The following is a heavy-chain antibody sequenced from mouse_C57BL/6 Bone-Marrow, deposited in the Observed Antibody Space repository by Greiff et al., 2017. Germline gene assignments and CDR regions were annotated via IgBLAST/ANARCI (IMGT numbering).Heavy chain of an antibody. CDR3: AIESETAQAPRAMDY. CDR1: GYTFTSYW. V-gene: IGHV1-59*01. Sequence: QVQLQQPGAELVRPGTSVKLSCKASGYTFTSYWMHWVKQRPGQGLEWIGVIDPSDSYTNYNQKFKGKATLTVDKSSSTAYMQLSSRTSEDSAVYYCAIESETAQAPRAMDYWGQGTSVTVSS. CDR2: IDPSDSYT. D-gene: IGHD3-2*02. J-gene: IGHJ4*01.